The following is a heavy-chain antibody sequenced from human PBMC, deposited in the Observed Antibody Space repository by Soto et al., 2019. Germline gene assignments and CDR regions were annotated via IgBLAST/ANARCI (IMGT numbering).Heavy chain of an antibody. CDR1: GFTFRAYA. Sequence: LRLSCAASGFTFRAYALSWVRQAPGKGLEWVSAISESGGNTYYADSVKGRFTISRDNSKNTLYLQMNSLRAEDTAVYYCAKDKPGTTAFDIWGRGTLVTVSS. V-gene: IGHV3-23*01. J-gene: IGHJ3*02. CDR3: AKDKPGTTAFDI. D-gene: IGHD1-1*01. CDR2: ISESGGNT.